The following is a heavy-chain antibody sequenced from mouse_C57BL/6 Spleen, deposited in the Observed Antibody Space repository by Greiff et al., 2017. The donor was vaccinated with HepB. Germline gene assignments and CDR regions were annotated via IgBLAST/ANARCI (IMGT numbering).Heavy chain of an antibody. V-gene: IGHV1-18*01. CDR3: ARSHYYGSFYAMDY. CDR1: GYTFTDYN. J-gene: IGHJ4*01. Sequence: VQLQQSGPELVKPGASVKIPCKASGYTFTDYNMDWVKQSHGKSLEWIGDINPNNGGTIYNQKFKGKATLTVDKSSSTAYMELRSLTSEDTAVYYCARSHYYGSFYAMDYWGQGTSVTVSS. CDR2: INPNNGGT. D-gene: IGHD1-1*01.